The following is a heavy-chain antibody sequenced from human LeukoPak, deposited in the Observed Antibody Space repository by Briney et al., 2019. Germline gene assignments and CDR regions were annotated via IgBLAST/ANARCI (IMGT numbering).Heavy chain of an antibody. CDR3: AKEGNGDYYFDY. D-gene: IGHD4-17*01. Sequence: SGGSLRLSCAASGFTFSSYAMSWLRQAPGKGLEWVSAISGSAGSTYYADAVKGRFTISRDNSKNTLYLQMNSLRAEDTAVYYCAKEGNGDYYFDYWGQGTLVTVSS. V-gene: IGHV3-23*01. J-gene: IGHJ4*02. CDR1: GFTFSSYA. CDR2: ISGSAGST.